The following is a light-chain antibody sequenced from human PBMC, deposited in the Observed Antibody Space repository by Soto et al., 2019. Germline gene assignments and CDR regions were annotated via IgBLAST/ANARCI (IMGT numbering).Light chain of an antibody. Sequence: QSALTQPASVSGSPGQSITISCTGTTSDIGDYNYVSWYQHLPDKVRKLIISLVSNRPSGVSNRFSGSKSGNTASLTISGLQAEDEGDYYCTSWGIFGPGTKVTVL. CDR3: TSWGI. CDR1: TSDIGDYNY. J-gene: IGLJ1*01. CDR2: LVS. V-gene: IGLV2-14*01.